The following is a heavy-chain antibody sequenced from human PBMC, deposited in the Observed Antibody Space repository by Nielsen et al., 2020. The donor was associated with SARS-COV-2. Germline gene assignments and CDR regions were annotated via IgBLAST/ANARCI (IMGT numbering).Heavy chain of an antibody. V-gene: IGHV3-9*01. CDR1: GFAFDDHA. CDR3: VKDSSRLYYYYMDV. Sequence: SLKISCAVSGFAFDDHAVHWVRQPPGKGLEWVSAISWNSGNIGYADSVKGRFTISRDNAKNSLYLQMNSLRAEDTALYYCVKDSSRLYYYYMDVWGKGTTVTVSS. J-gene: IGHJ6*03. CDR2: ISWNSGNI. D-gene: IGHD6-25*01.